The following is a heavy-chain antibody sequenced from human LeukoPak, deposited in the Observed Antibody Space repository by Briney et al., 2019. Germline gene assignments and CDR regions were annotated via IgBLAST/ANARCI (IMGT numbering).Heavy chain of an antibody. CDR2: INPSGGTT. D-gene: IGHD3-10*01. CDR1: GYTFTNYY. V-gene: IGHV1-46*01. J-gene: IGHJ5*02. CDR3: ARDPITVVRGVLISTYNCFDP. Sequence: ASVKVPCKASGYTFTNYYMHWVRQAPGQGLEWMGIINPSGGTTSYAQKFQGRVTMTRDKSTSTVYMELSSLRSEDTAVYYCARDPITVVRGVLISTYNCFDPWGQGTLVTVSS.